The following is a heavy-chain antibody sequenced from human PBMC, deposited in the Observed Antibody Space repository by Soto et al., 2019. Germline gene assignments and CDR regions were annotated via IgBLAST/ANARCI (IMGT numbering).Heavy chain of an antibody. CDR2: ISYRGTT. Sequence: QVQLQESGPGLVKPSQTLSLTCTVSGASISSGDYYWSWIRQPPGKGLEWIAYISYRGTTYYNPSLKSRVTMSVDTFKNQFSRKLNSVHAADTAVYYCVRALGSRFMEWPRFDPWGQGTLVTVSS. V-gene: IGHV4-30-4*01. CDR3: VRALGSRFMEWPRFDP. J-gene: IGHJ5*02. CDR1: GASISSGDYY. D-gene: IGHD3-3*01.